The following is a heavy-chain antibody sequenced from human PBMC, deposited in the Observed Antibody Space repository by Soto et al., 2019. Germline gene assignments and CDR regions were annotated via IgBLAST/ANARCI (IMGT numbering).Heavy chain of an antibody. J-gene: IGHJ4*02. D-gene: IGHD6-19*01. Sequence: QPGGSLRLSCAASGFTLSTYGMHWVRQAPGKGLEWVALISHDGSKTHYAASVQGRFTISRDMSRNTLYLEMNSLRPEDTAVYYCASVADYWGQGTLVTVSS. V-gene: IGHV3-30-3*01. CDR1: GFTLSTYG. CDR3: ASVADY. CDR2: ISHDGSKT.